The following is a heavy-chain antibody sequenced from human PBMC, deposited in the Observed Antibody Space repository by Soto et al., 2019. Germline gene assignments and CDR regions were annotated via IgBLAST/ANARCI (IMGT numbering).Heavy chain of an antibody. Sequence: SVKVSCKASGYTFTSYAMNWVRQAPGQGLEWMGWINTNTGNPTYAQGFTGRFVFSLDTSVSTAYLQICSLKAEETAVYYCARDVDRRGGYNRFDYWGQGTLVTGSS. V-gene: IGHV7-4-1*01. D-gene: IGHD5-12*01. CDR3: ARDVDRRGGYNRFDY. CDR2: INTNTGNP. J-gene: IGHJ4*02. CDR1: GYTFTSYA.